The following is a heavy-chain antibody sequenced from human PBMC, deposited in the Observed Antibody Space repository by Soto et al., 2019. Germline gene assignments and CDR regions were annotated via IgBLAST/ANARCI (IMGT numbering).Heavy chain of an antibody. CDR2: ISSSSLYI. CDR3: ARANYDFWSGSSNYFGMAV. J-gene: IGHJ6*02. V-gene: IGHV3-21*01. CDR1: GFTFSNYT. Sequence: EVQLVESGGGLVKPGGSLRVSCAASGFTFSNYTMNWVRQAPGKGLEWVSAISSSSLYIYYADSVEGRFTISRDNAKKSLYLQMNSLGAEDTAVYYFARANYDFWSGSSNYFGMAVWGQGTAVTVSS. D-gene: IGHD3-3*01.